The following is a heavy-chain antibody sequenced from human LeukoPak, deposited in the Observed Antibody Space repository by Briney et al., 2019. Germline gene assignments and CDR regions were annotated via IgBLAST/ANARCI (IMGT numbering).Heavy chain of an antibody. D-gene: IGHD3-3*01. CDR1: GGSISSSSYY. CDR2: IYYSGST. V-gene: IGHV4-39*01. Sequence: SETLSLTCTVSGGSISSSSYYWGSIRQPPGKGLEWIGCIYYSGSTYYNPSLKSRVTISVDTSKNQFSLKLRSVTAADAAVYYCARQGGRITICGVVIGYFDYWGQGTLVTVS. CDR3: ARQGGRITICGVVIGYFDY. J-gene: IGHJ4*02.